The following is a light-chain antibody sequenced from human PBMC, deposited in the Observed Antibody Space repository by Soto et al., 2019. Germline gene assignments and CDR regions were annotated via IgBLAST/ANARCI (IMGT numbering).Light chain of an antibody. J-gene: IGKJ1*01. Sequence: DIQMTQSHSTLSASIGDRVTITCRASQSFSHWLAWYQQKPGKAPKLLNSQVSHLESGVPSRFSGSASGTEFTLIIINLQPDDFATYYCQQYQSFPRTFGQGTKVEIK. CDR1: QSFSHW. CDR3: QQYQSFPRT. V-gene: IGKV1-5*03. CDR2: QVS.